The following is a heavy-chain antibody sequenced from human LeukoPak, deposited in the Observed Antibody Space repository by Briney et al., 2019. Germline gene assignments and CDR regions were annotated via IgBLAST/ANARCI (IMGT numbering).Heavy chain of an antibody. V-gene: IGHV1-8*03. J-gene: IGHJ3*02. CDR3: ARVHPGYKSAFLRAFDM. D-gene: IGHD1-14*01. CDR1: GYTFTSLD. CDR2: MNPKNGNT. Sequence: ASVKVFCKASGYTFTSLDISWVRQANGQGLEWLGWMNPKNGNTGYAQKFRGRVTITRDTSESIAYMELSGLRSDDTAVYYCARVHPGYKSAFLRAFDMWGQGTMVIVSS.